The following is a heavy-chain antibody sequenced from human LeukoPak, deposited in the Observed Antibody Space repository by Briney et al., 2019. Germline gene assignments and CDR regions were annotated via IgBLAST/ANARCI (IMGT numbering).Heavy chain of an antibody. CDR3: AREEIWAAADPVGIDY. V-gene: IGHV3-33*01. CDR1: GFTFSNYG. J-gene: IGHJ4*02. Sequence: GGSLRLSCAASGFTFSNYGMHWVRQAPGKGLEWVAVIWYDGSNKYYADSVKGRFTISRDNSKNTLYLQMNSLRAEDTAVYYCAREEIWAAADPVGIDYWGQGTLVTVSS. CDR2: IWYDGSNK. D-gene: IGHD6-13*01.